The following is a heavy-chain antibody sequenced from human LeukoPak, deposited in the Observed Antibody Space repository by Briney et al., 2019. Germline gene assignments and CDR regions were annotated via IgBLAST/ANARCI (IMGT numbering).Heavy chain of an antibody. J-gene: IGHJ4*02. D-gene: IGHD6-19*01. Sequence: GESLKISCKGSRYSFANYWIGWVRQMPGKGLEWMGIIYPGDSNPKYSPSFQDQVTISADKSISTVYLQWSSLKASDTAMYYCARRSQEWLGVDYWGQGTLVTVSS. CDR2: IYPGDSNP. CDR3: ARRSQEWLGVDY. V-gene: IGHV5-51*01. CDR1: RYSFANYW.